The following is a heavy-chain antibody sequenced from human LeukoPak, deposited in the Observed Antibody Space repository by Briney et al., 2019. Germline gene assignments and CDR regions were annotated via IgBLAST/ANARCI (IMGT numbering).Heavy chain of an antibody. D-gene: IGHD1-26*01. Sequence: SVKVSCKTSGGTFLSHTFSWARQAPGQGLEWMGKITPVINTANYAQTFQGRVSIYADKSTTTVYMDLSGLRPDDTAAYYCARVNLRGSNYNWFDPWGQGTLVTVAS. CDR3: ARVNLRGSNYNWFDP. CDR2: ITPVINTA. V-gene: IGHV1-69*08. CDR1: GGTFLSHT. J-gene: IGHJ5*02.